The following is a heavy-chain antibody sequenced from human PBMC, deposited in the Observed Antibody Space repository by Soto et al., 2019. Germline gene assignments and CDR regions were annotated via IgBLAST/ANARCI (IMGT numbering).Heavy chain of an antibody. V-gene: IGHV1-69*13. CDR1: GGAFVTFG. CDR3: ASQDPPRDRYCSSYSCYDGWFES. J-gene: IGHJ5*01. D-gene: IGHD2-2*01. Sequence: SVKVSRQASGGAFVTFGIRLLLQAPVQVLNWRVGIIPIYGTPHYAQIFKGRVTISADASTDTGYMEVTSLTSADTAVYYCASQDPPRDRYCSSYSCYDGWFESWGQGTLVTVSS. CDR2: IIPIYGTP.